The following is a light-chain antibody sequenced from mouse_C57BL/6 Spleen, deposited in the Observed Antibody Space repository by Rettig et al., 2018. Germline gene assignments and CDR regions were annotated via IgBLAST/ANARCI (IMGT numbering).Light chain of an antibody. Sequence: QSVSNDVAWYQQKPGQSPKLLIYYASNRYTGVPDRFTGSGYGTDFTFTISTVQAEDLAVYFCQQDYSSYTFGGGTKLEIK. CDR2: YAS. CDR1: QSVSND. V-gene: IGKV6-32*01. J-gene: IGKJ2*01. CDR3: QQDYSSYT.